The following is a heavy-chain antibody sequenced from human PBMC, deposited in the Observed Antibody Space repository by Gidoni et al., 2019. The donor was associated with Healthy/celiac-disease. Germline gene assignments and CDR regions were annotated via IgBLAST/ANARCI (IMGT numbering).Heavy chain of an antibody. CDR3: ARDWSSGWYHDAFDI. Sequence: EVQLVESGGGLVKPGASPRLSCAASGFTFSSYSMNWVRQAPGKGLEWVSSISSSSSYIYYADSVKGRFTISRDNAKNSLYLQMNSLRAEDTAVYYCARDWSSGWYHDAFDIWGQGTMVTVSS. CDR2: ISSSSSYI. V-gene: IGHV3-21*01. CDR1: GFTFSSYS. D-gene: IGHD6-19*01. J-gene: IGHJ3*02.